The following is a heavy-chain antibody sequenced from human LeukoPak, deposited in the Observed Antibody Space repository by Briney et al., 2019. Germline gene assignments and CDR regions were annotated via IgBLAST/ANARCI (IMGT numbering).Heavy chain of an antibody. CDR2: ISAYNGNT. Sequence: ASVKVSCKASGYTFTSYGISWVRQAPGQGLEWMGWISAYNGNTNYAQKFQGRVTMTRNTSISTAYMELSSLRSEDTAVYYCARTLSLEWELLGGGENYFDYWGQGTLVTVSS. V-gene: IGHV1-18*01. CDR3: ARTLSLEWELLGGGENYFDY. J-gene: IGHJ4*02. D-gene: IGHD1-26*01. CDR1: GYTFTSYG.